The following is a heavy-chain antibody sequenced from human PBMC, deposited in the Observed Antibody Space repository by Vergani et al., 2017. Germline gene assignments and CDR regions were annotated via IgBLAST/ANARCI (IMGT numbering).Heavy chain of an antibody. CDR3: ARSVIGDFWSGDYYYMDV. V-gene: IGHV4-34*11. CDR2: IYYSGST. D-gene: IGHD3-3*01. J-gene: IGHJ6*03. CDR1: GGSFSGYY. Sequence: QVQLQQWGAGLLKPSETLSLTCAVYGGSFSGYYWSWIRQPPGKGLEWIGYIYYSGSTNYNPSLKSRVTISVDTSKNQFSLKLSSVTAADTAVYYCARSVIGDFWSGDYYYMDVWGKGTTVTVSS.